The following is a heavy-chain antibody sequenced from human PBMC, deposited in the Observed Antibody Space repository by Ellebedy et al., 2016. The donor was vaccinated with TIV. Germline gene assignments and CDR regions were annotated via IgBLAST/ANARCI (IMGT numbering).Heavy chain of an antibody. Sequence: GGSLRLSXAASGFTFGSFAMTWVRQAPGKGLEWVAGITGSGSSADYADSVKGRFTISRDNPKNTLYLQMNSPRAEDTAVYYCAKCRATTWYDWFDPWGQGTLVTVSS. CDR2: ITGSGSSA. CDR1: GFTFGSFA. J-gene: IGHJ5*02. CDR3: AKCRATTWYDWFDP. D-gene: IGHD6-13*01. V-gene: IGHV3-23*01.